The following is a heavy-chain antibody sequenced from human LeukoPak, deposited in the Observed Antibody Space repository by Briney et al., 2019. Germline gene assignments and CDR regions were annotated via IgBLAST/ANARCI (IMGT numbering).Heavy chain of an antibody. D-gene: IGHD5-24*01. CDR2: IRYDGSNK. CDR3: GDGYNFADY. V-gene: IGHV3-30*02. Sequence: SGGSLRLSCAASGFTFSSYGMHWVRQAPGKGLEWVAFIRYDGSNKYYADSVKGRFTISRDNSKNTLYLQMNSLGAEDTAVYYCGDGYNFADYWGQGTLVTVSS. CDR1: GFTFSSYG. J-gene: IGHJ4*02.